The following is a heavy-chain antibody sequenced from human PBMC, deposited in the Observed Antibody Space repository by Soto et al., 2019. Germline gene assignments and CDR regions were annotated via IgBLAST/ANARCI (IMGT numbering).Heavy chain of an antibody. J-gene: IGHJ6*02. CDR2: ISAYNGNT. D-gene: IGHD4-17*01. V-gene: IGHV1-18*04. CDR1: GYTFTSYG. Sequence: ASVKVSCKASGYTFTSYGISWVRQAPGQGLEWMGWISAYNGNTNYAQKLQGRVTMTTDTSTSTAYMELRSLRSDDTAVYYCARDWEYRDGGYYYYGMDVWGQGTTVTVSS. CDR3: ARDWEYRDGGYYYYGMDV.